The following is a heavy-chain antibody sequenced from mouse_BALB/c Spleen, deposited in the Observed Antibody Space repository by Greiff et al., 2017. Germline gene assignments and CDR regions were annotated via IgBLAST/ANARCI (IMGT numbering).Heavy chain of an antibody. J-gene: IGHJ2*01. CDR2: IYPGDGDT. Sequence: QVQLQQSGPELVKPGASVKISCKASGYAFSSSWMNWVKQRPGQGLEWIGRIYPGDGDTNYNGKFKGKATLTADKSSSTAYMQLSSLTSVDSAVYFCARCGYYFDYWGQGTTLTVSS. V-gene: IGHV1-82*01. D-gene: IGHD6-1*01. CDR3: ARCGYYFDY. CDR1: GYAFSSSW.